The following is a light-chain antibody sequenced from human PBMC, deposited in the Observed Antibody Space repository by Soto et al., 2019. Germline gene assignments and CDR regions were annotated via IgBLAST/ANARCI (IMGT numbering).Light chain of an antibody. CDR3: QQCANLPPKWT. CDR2: DAS. V-gene: IGKV3-11*01. CDR1: QSVSTF. Sequence: EVVWTKSPATLSLSPGERATLSCRASQSVSTFLAGYQQKPGQAPRLLIYDASKRATGIPARFSGSGSGTDFTLTISSLEPEDFAVYYCQQCANLPPKWTFGQGTKGQIK. J-gene: IGKJ1*01.